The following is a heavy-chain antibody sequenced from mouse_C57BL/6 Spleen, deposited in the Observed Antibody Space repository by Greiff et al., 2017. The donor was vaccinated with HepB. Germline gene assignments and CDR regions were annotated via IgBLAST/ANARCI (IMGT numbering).Heavy chain of an antibody. CDR2: INPNNGGT. J-gene: IGHJ2*01. D-gene: IGHD1-1*01. CDR3: ARYYYGSSYGYFDY. CDR1: GYTFTDYY. Sequence: VQLQQSGPELVKPGASVKISCKASGYTFTDYYMNWVKQSHGKSLEWIGDINPNNGGTSYNQKFKGKATLTVDKSSSTAYMELRSLTAEDAAVYYGARYYYGSSYGYFDYWGQGTTLTVSS. V-gene: IGHV1-26*01.